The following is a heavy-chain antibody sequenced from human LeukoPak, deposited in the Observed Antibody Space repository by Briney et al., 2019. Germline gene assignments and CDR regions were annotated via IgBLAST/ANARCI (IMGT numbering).Heavy chain of an antibody. CDR2: IKQDGSEK. J-gene: IGHJ4*02. D-gene: IGHD5-18*01. CDR3: AREQQIWLF. CDR1: GFTFSRHW. Sequence: GGSLRLSCAASGFTFSRHWMSWVRQAPGKGLEWVANIKQDGSEKYYVDSVKGRFTISRDNAKNTLYLQLNSLRAEDTGVYYCAREQQIWLFWGQGTLVTVSS. V-gene: IGHV3-7*01.